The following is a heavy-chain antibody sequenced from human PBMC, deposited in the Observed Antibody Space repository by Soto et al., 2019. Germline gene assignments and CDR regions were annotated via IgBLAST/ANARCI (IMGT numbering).Heavy chain of an antibody. V-gene: IGHV4-39*07. CDR3: ARVWGGAFDI. CDR1: GGSISSSSYY. J-gene: IGHJ3*02. Sequence: SVTLSLTCTVCGGSISSSSYYWGWIRQPPGKGLEWIGSIYYSGSTYYNPSLKSRVTISVDTSKNQFSLKLSSVTAADTAVYYCARVWGGAFDIWGQGAMVT. D-gene: IGHD3-10*01. CDR2: IYYSGST.